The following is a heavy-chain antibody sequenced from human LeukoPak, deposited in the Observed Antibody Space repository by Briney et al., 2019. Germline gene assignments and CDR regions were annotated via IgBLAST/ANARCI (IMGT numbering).Heavy chain of an antibody. CDR3: ARGATAMAYFDC. CDR2: ITASSSTI. Sequence: GGSLRLSCAASGCTFRSNSMNWVRQAPRKGLEWISYITASSSTIYYADSVKGRFTISRDNAKDSLHLQMNSLRDEDTAVYYCARGATAMAYFDCWGQGTLVTVSS. CDR1: GCTFRSNS. D-gene: IGHD5-18*01. V-gene: IGHV3-48*02. J-gene: IGHJ4*02.